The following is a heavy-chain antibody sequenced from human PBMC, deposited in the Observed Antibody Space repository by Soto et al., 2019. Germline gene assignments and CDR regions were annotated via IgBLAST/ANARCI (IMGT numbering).Heavy chain of an antibody. D-gene: IGHD6-19*01. CDR2: INSDGSST. J-gene: IGHJ6*02. V-gene: IGHV3-74*01. Sequence: GGSLRLSCAASGFTFSSYWMHWVRQAPVKGLVWVSRINSDGSSTSYADSVKGRFTISRDNAKNTLYLQMNSLRAEDTAVYYCARDSSGWYGEYYYYYGMDVWGQGTTVTVSS. CDR1: GFTFSSYW. CDR3: ARDSSGWYGEYYYYYGMDV.